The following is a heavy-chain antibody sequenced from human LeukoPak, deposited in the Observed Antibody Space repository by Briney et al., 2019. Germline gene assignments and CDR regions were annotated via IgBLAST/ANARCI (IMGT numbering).Heavy chain of an antibody. Sequence: ASVKVSCKVSGYTLTELSMHWVRQAPGKGLGWMGGFDPEDGETIYAQKFQGRVTMTEDTSTDTAYMELSSLRSEDTAVYYCATGGSSTPARGGYYYYYMDVWGKGTTVTVSS. J-gene: IGHJ6*03. CDR3: ATGGSSTPARGGYYYYYMDV. V-gene: IGHV1-24*01. CDR2: FDPEDGET. D-gene: IGHD3-10*01. CDR1: GYTLTELS.